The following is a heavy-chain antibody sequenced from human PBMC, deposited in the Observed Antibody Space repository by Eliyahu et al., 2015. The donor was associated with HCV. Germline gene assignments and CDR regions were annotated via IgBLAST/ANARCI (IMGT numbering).Heavy chain of an antibody. D-gene: IGHD6-19*01. CDR2: IWYDGSNK. J-gene: IGHJ6*02. Sequence: QVQLVESGGGVVQPGRSLRLSCAASGFTFSSYGMHWVRQAPGKGLEWVAVIWYDGSNKYYADSVKGRFTISRDNSKNTLYLQMNSLRAEDTAVYYCARDTAVAGGMDVWGQGTTVTVSS. V-gene: IGHV3-33*01. CDR1: GFTFSSYG. CDR3: ARDTAVAGGMDV.